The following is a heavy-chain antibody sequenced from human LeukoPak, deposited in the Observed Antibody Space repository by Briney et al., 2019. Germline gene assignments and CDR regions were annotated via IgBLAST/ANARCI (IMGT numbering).Heavy chain of an antibody. D-gene: IGHD3-10*01. CDR2: IYYSGST. J-gene: IGHJ5*02. V-gene: IGHV4-39*01. Sequence: SETLSLTCTVSGGSISSNSYYWGWIRQSPGKGLEWIGTIYYSGSTYYSPSLKSRVTISVDTSKNQFSLKLSSVTAADTAMYYCARNRYYYGSGNYGVPNWFDPWGQGTLVTVSS. CDR1: GGSISSNSYY. CDR3: ARNRYYYGSGNYGVPNWFDP.